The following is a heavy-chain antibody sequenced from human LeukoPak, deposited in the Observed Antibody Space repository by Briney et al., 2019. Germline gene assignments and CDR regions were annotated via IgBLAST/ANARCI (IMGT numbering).Heavy chain of an antibody. D-gene: IGHD5/OR15-5a*01. CDR2: IYPGDSDT. CDR1: DTALPITG. CDR3: ARDLRSLGYYYMDV. Sequence: GESLKISCRVLDTALPITGSAGCARLPGKALKWMGIIYPGDSDTRYSPSFQGQVTISADKSISTAYLQWSSLKASDTAMYYCARDLRSLGYYYMDVWGKGTTVTVSS. J-gene: IGHJ6*03. V-gene: IGHV5-51*01.